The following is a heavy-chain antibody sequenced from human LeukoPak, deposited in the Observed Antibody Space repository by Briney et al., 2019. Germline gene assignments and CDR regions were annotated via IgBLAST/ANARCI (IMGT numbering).Heavy chain of an antibody. V-gene: IGHV4-4*07. CDR2: IYTSVST. D-gene: IGHD6-13*01. Sequence: SETLSLTCTVSGGSISSSYWSWIRPPAGKGLWWIGRIYTSVSTNYNPYLKSRVTMSVDTSKNQFSLKLSSVTAADTAVYYCARDSRYSSSWYWFDPWGQGTLVTVSS. J-gene: IGHJ5*02. CDR3: ARDSRYSSSWYWFDP. CDR1: GGSISSSY.